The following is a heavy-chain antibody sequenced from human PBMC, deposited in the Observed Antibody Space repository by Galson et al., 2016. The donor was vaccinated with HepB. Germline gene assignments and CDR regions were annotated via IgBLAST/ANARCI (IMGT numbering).Heavy chain of an antibody. Sequence: SLRLSCAASGLTFDEYAMHWVRQAPGKGLEWVSGISWNSARTGYADSVRGRFTISRDNAKNSLYLQMNSLRAEDTAVYYCAAEGATNYYYYGMDVWGQGTTVTVSS. CDR1: GLTFDEYA. V-gene: IGHV3-9*01. CDR2: ISWNSART. J-gene: IGHJ6*02. CDR3: AAEGATNYYYYGMDV. D-gene: IGHD1-26*01.